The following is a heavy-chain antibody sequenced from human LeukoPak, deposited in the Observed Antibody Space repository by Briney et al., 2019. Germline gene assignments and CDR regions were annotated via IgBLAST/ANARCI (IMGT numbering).Heavy chain of an antibody. D-gene: IGHD3-3*01. CDR1: GFIFGDYA. V-gene: IGHV3-49*04. Sequence: PGGSLKLSCTASGFIFGDYAMSWVRQAPEKGLEWVAFIRSTAYGATTEYAASVKGRFTISRDDSKSIAYLQMNSLKTEDTAVYYCTRDGKLHFYDSHAFDIWGQGTMVTVSS. CDR2: IRSTAYGATT. CDR3: TRDGKLHFYDSHAFDI. J-gene: IGHJ3*02.